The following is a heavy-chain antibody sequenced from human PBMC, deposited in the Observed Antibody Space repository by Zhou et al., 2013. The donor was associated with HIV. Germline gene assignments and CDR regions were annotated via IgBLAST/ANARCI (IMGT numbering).Heavy chain of an antibody. CDR1: GGTFSSYA. J-gene: IGHJ5*02. Sequence: QVQLVQSGAEVKKPGSSVKVSCKASGGTFSSYAISWVRQAPGQGLEWMGGIIPIFGTANYAQKFQGRVTITTDESTSTAYMELSSLRSEDTAVYYCARETSCGSTSCPNWFDPWGQGTLVTVSS. CDR3: ARETSCGSTSCPNWFDP. D-gene: IGHD2-2*01. CDR2: IIPIFGTA. V-gene: IGHV1-69*05.